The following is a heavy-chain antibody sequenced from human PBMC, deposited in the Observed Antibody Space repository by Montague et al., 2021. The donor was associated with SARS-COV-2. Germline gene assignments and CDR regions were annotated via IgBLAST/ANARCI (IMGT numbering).Heavy chain of an antibody. CDR2: TYYRSKWYN. CDR3: ARKMDSSFDV. CDR1: GASLASDSLS. V-gene: IGHV6-1*01. J-gene: IGHJ3*01. D-gene: IGHD2-2*03. Sequence: GASLASDSLSWHWVRQSPSRGLEWLASTYYRSKWYNDSAPSVSGRATVKPDTSRNQFSLHLDSVTPEDTALYFCARKMDSSFDVWGKGTMVIVSS.